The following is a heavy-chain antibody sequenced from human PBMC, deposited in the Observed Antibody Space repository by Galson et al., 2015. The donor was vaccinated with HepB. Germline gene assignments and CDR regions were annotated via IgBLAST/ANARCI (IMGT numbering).Heavy chain of an antibody. CDR3: ARGPAGTVIDPNREFYYYYGMDV. J-gene: IGHJ6*02. D-gene: IGHD3-10*01. CDR1: GFTFSSYW. Sequence: SLRLSCAASGFTFSSYWMSWVRQAPGKGLEWVANIKQDGSEKYYVDSVKGRFTISRDNAKNSLYLQMNSLRAEDTAVYYCARGPAGTVIDPNREFYYYYGMDVWGQGTTVTVSS. CDR2: IKQDGSEK. V-gene: IGHV3-7*01.